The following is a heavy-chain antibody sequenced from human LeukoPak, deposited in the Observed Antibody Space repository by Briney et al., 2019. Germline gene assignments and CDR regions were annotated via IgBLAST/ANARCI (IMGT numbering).Heavy chain of an antibody. D-gene: IGHD3-9*01. CDR2: MNPNSGNT. V-gene: IGHV1-8*01. Sequence: ASVKDSWKASGYTFTSYDINWVRQATGQGPEVMGWMNPNSGNTGYAQKFQGRVTMTRNTSISTAYMELSSLRSQDTAVYYCARGSLGYFRTVDYWGQGTLVTVSS. CDR1: GYTFTSYD. CDR3: ARGSLGYFRTVDY. J-gene: IGHJ4*02.